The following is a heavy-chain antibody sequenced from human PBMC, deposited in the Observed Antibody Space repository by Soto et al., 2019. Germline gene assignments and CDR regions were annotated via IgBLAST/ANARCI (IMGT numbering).Heavy chain of an antibody. CDR3: ARVRGDRDYFDY. J-gene: IGHJ4*02. D-gene: IGHD3-10*01. V-gene: IGHV4-59*01. CDR1: GGSISSYY. Sequence: PSETLSLTCTVSGGSISSYYWSWIRQPPGKGLEWIGYIYYSGSTNYNPSLKSRVTISVDTSKNQFSLKLSSVTAADTAVYYCARVRGDRDYFDYWGQGTLVTVSS. CDR2: IYYSGST.